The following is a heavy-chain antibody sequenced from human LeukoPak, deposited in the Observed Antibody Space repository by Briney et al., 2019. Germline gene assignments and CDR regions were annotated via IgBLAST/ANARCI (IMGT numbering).Heavy chain of an antibody. Sequence: GRSLRLSCAASGFTFDDYAMHWVRQAPGKGLEWVSGISWNGGSIGYTDSVRGRFTISRDYAKNSLYLQMNSLRAEDTAVYYCVKDLRAVNYYGMDVWGQGTTVIVSS. D-gene: IGHD6-19*01. J-gene: IGHJ6*02. V-gene: IGHV3-9*01. CDR2: ISWNGGSI. CDR1: GFTFDDYA. CDR3: VKDLRAVNYYGMDV.